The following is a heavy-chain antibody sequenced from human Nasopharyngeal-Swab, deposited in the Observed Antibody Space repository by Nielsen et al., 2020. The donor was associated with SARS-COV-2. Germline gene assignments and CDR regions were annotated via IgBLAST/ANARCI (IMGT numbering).Heavy chain of an antibody. D-gene: IGHD3-10*01. CDR2: IWYDGSNK. J-gene: IGHJ5*02. Sequence: WIRQPPGKGLEWVAVIWYDGSNKYYADSVKGRFTISRDNSKNTLYLQTNSLRAEDTAVYYCARDYYDSGKGWFDPWGQGTLVTVSS. V-gene: IGHV3-33*01. CDR3: ARDYYDSGKGWFDP.